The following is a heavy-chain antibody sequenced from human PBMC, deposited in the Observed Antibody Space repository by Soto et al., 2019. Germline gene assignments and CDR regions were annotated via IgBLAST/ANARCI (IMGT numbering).Heavy chain of an antibody. D-gene: IGHD5-12*01. J-gene: IGHJ5*02. CDR3: ARDVSGLNWFDP. CDR1: GFTFSSYS. CDR2: ISTNSDRI. Sequence: PGGSLRLSCAASGFTFSSYSLNWVRQAPGKGLEWVSYISTNSDRIHYADPVKGRFTISRDNAKNSLYLQMNSLRDEDTAVYYCARDVSGLNWFDPWGQGTLVTVSS. V-gene: IGHV3-48*02.